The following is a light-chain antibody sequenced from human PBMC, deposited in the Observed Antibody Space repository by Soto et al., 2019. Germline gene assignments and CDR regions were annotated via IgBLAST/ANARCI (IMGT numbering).Light chain of an antibody. J-gene: IGLJ3*02. CDR1: SSNIGSNT. CDR2: NNN. CDR3: ATWDDSLNGRV. Sequence: QSVLTQPPSASGTPGQRVTISCSGSSSNIGSNTVNWYQQLPGTAPKLLIYNNNQRPSGVPDRFSGSKSGTSASLAISGVQSEDEADYYCATWDDSLNGRVFGGGTKLTVL. V-gene: IGLV1-44*01.